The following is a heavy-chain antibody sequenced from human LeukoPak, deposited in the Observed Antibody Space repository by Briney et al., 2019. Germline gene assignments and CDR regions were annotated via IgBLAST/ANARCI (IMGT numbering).Heavy chain of an antibody. V-gene: IGHV4-59*08. Sequence: PSETLSLTCTVSGGSISNYYWSWVRQPPGKGLEWIGYIYYSGSTTYNPSLKSRVTISVDTSKNQFSLKLSSVTAADTAVYYCASGHYPFEYWGQGTLVIVSS. D-gene: IGHD1-26*01. CDR2: IYYSGST. CDR1: GGSISNYY. CDR3: ASGHYPFEY. J-gene: IGHJ4*02.